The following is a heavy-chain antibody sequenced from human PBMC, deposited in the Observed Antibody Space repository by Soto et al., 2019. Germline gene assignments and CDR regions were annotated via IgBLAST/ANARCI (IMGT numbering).Heavy chain of an antibody. CDR3: ALSRSTFDY. J-gene: IGHJ4*02. D-gene: IGHD1-26*01. CDR1: GGSFSGYY. CDR2: INHSGST. Sequence: PSETLSLTCAVYGGSFSGYYWSWIRQPPGKGLEWIGEINHSGSTNYNPSLKSRVTISVDTSKNQFSLKLSSVTAADTAVYYCALSRSTFDYWGQGTLVTVSS. V-gene: IGHV4-34*01.